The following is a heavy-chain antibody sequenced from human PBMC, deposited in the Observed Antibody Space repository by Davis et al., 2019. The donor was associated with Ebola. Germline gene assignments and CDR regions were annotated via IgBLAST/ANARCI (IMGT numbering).Heavy chain of an antibody. CDR1: GGSISSGGYY. V-gene: IGHV4-31*03. J-gene: IGHJ6*02. CDR2: IYYSGST. D-gene: IGHD3-22*01. Sequence: MPSETLSLTCTVSGGSISSGGYYWSWIRQHPGKGLEWIGYIYYSGSTYYNPSLKSRVTISVDTSKNQFSLRLSSVTAADTAVYYCVRQGAYYDRSFDVWGQGTTVTVSS. CDR3: VRQGAYYDRSFDV.